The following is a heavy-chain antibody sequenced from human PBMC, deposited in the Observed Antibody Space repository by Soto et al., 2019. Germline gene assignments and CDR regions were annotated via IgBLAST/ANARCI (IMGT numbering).Heavy chain of an antibody. CDR2: ISFDGTNE. Sequence: GGSLRLSCTVSGFTFSSYGLHWVRQAPGKGLEWAAVISFDGTNEYYADSVKGRFTISRDNPKNTLFLHMNSLTAEDTAVYYCARGWTSGAGWANWFDLWGQGTLVTVSS. CDR3: ARGWTSGAGWANWFDL. J-gene: IGHJ5*02. CDR1: GFTFSSYG. V-gene: IGHV3-30*03. D-gene: IGHD6-13*01.